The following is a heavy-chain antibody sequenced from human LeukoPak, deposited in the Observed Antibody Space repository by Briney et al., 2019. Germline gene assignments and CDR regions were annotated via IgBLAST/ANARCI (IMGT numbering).Heavy chain of an antibody. V-gene: IGHV4-34*01. CDR2: INHSGST. CDR3: ARGQDCSNYKGLFDY. CDR1: GGSFSGYY. Sequence: LETLSLTCAVYGGSFSGYYWSWIRQPPGKGLEWIGEINHSGSTSYNPSLKSRVTISVDTSKNQFSLKLSSVTAADTAVYYCARGQDCSNYKGLFDYWGQGTLVTVSS. J-gene: IGHJ4*02. D-gene: IGHD4-11*01.